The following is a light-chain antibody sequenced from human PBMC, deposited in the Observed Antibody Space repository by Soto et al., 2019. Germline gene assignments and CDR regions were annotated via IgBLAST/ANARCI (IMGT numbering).Light chain of an antibody. J-gene: IGKJ2*01. CDR2: GAS. Sequence: EIVMTQSPATLSLSPGQRATLSCRASQSVSSNLAWYQQILGQAPRLLISGASTRATGIPARFTGSGSGTEFTLTISSLQSEDFEVSYCQQYNNWPHSFGQGTKVDIK. V-gene: IGKV3-15*01. CDR1: QSVSSN. CDR3: QQYNNWPHS.